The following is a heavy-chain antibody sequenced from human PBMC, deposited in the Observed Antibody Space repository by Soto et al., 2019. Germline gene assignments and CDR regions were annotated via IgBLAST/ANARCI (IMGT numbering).Heavy chain of an antibody. CDR1: GFTFSSYS. CDR2: ISSSSSYI. Sequence: GGSLRLSCAASGFTFSSYSMNWVRQAPGKGLEWVSSISSSSSYIYYADSVKGRFTISRDNAKNSLYLQMNSLRAEDTAVYYCARDPEDIVVAEGGQGTLVTVSS. V-gene: IGHV3-21*01. CDR3: ARDPEDIVVAE. D-gene: IGHD2-15*01. J-gene: IGHJ4*02.